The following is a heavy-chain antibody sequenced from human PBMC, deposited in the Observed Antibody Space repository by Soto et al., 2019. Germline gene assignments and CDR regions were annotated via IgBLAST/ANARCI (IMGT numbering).Heavy chain of an antibody. CDR2: IYPGDSDT. V-gene: IGHV5-51*01. CDR1: GYSFTNYW. CDR3: ARLSTGTGYNCFDH. J-gene: IGHJ5*02. D-gene: IGHD3-9*01. Sequence: PGESLKICCKGSGYSFTNYWIGWVRQMPGKGLEWMGVIYPGDSDTRYSPSFQGQVTISADKSISTAYLQWSSLKASDTAMYYCARLSTGTGYNCFDHWGQGTLVTVSS.